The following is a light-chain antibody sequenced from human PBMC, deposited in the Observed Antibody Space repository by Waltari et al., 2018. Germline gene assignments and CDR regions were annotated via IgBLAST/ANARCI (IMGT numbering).Light chain of an antibody. CDR3: QQYGRT. CDR2: GAS. Sequence: EIALTQSPGTLSLSPGDRATLSCRASQIVSSNYLAWYQQKPGQATRLLIYGASSRATGIPDRFSCSGSGTDFTLTIGRLEPEDFAVYYCQQYGRTFGQGTKLEIK. V-gene: IGKV3-20*01. CDR1: QIVSSNY. J-gene: IGKJ2*01.